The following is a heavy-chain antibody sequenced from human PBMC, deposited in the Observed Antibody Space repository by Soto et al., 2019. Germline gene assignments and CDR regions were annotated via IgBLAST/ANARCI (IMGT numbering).Heavy chain of an antibody. D-gene: IGHD6-13*01. J-gene: IGHJ4*02. CDR1: GYTFSGYF. V-gene: IGHV1-2*02. Sequence: QVQLVQSGADVKKPGASVKVSCKTSGYTFSGYFMHWLRQAPGQGLEWMGWMNPNSGGTDYAQNFQGRVSMTWDPSISTAYMELSRLRSDDTAIYYCARGYYSSSSRVFAYWGQGTLVTV. CDR2: MNPNSGGT. CDR3: ARGYYSSSSRVFAY.